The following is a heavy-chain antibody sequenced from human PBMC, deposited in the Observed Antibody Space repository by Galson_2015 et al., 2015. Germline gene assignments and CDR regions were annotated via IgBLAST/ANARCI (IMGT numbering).Heavy chain of an antibody. CDR1: GFTFSSYG. D-gene: IGHD3-9*01. CDR3: ARDRSFVILTGYYTRPPWRLDY. J-gene: IGHJ4*02. V-gene: IGHV3-33*01. Sequence: SLRLSCAASGFTFSSYGMHWVRQAPGKGLEWVAVIWYDGSNKYYADSVKGRFTISRDNSKNTLYLQMNSLRAEDTAVYYCARDRSFVILTGYYTRPPWRLDYWGQGTLVTVSS. CDR2: IWYDGSNK.